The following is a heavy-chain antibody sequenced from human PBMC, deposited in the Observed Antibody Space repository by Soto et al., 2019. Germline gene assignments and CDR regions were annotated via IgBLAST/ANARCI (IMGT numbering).Heavy chain of an antibody. Sequence: GGSLRLSCAASGFTFSSYSMNWVRQGPGKGLEWVSYISSSSNTIYYADSVKGRFSISRDNAKSSLFLQMNSLRDEDTAVYYCARMDSNSFRFANYYYGMAVWGQGTTVTVSS. J-gene: IGHJ6*02. V-gene: IGHV3-48*02. CDR2: ISSSSNTI. D-gene: IGHD6-6*01. CDR3: ARMDSNSFRFANYYYGMAV. CDR1: GFTFSSYS.